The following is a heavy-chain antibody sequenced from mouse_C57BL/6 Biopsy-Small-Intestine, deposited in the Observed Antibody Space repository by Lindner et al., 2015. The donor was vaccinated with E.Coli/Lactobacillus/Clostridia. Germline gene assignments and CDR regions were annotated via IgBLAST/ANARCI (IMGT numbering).Heavy chain of an antibody. J-gene: IGHJ2*01. Sequence: VQLQESGTELVKPGASVKLSCKASGYTFTEYTIHWVKQRSGQGLGWIGWFYPGSGSIKYNEKFKDKATLTADKSSSTVYMELSRLTSEDSAVYFCARHEEGIYYGNFYFDYWGQGTTLTVSS. CDR2: FYPGSGSI. V-gene: IGHV1-62-2*01. D-gene: IGHD2-1*01. CDR1: GYTFTEYT. CDR3: ARHEEGIYYGNFYFDY.